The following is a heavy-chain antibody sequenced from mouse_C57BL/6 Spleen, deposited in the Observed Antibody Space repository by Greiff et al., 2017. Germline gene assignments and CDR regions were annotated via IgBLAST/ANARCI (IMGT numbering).Heavy chain of an antibody. CDR3: ARRSYGSSYVTGYFDV. V-gene: IGHV1-9*01. J-gene: IGHJ1*03. CDR1: GYTFTGYW. CDR2: ILPGSGST. Sequence: QVQLKQSGAELMKPGASVKLSCKATGYTFTGYWIEWVKQRPGHGLEWIGEILPGSGSTNYNEKFKGKATFTADPSSNTAYMQLSSLTTEDSAIYYCARRSYGSSYVTGYFDVWGTGTTVTVSS. D-gene: IGHD1-1*01.